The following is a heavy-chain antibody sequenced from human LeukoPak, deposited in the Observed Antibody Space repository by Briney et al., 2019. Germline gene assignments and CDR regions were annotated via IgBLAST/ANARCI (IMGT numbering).Heavy chain of an antibody. J-gene: IGHJ4*02. Sequence: GASVKVSCKASGYTFTGYYMHWVRQAPGQGLEWMGWINPNSGGTNYAQKFQGRVTMTRDTSISTAYMELSRLRSDDTAVYYCARDDDIVATIDFDYWGQGTLVAVSS. D-gene: IGHD5-12*01. V-gene: IGHV1-2*02. CDR3: ARDDDIVATIDFDY. CDR2: INPNSGGT. CDR1: GYTFTGYY.